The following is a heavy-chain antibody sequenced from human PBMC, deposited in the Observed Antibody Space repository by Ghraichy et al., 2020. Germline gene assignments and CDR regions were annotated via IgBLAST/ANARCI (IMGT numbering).Heavy chain of an antibody. Sequence: GESLNISCAASGFTFSSYWMSWVRQAPGKGLEWVANIKQDGSEKYYVDSVKGRFTISRDNAKNSLYLQMNSLRAEDTAVYYCARSLRLAFDYWGQGTLVTVSS. CDR3: ARSLRLAFDY. J-gene: IGHJ4*02. CDR1: GFTFSSYW. CDR2: IKQDGSEK. D-gene: IGHD6-19*01. V-gene: IGHV3-7*01.